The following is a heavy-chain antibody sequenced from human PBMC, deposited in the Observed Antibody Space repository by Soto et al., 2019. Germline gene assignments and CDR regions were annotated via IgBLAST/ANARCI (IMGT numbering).Heavy chain of an antibody. CDR3: ARHYGYEVFYY. CDR1: GGSISSSSYY. Sequence: LSLTCTVSGGSISSSSYYWGWIRQPPGKGLEWIGSIYYSGSTYYNPSLKSRVTISVDTSKNQFSLKLSSVTAADTAVYYCARHYGYEVFYYWCQGTLVTVSS. D-gene: IGHD5-18*01. J-gene: IGHJ4*02. CDR2: IYYSGST. V-gene: IGHV4-39*01.